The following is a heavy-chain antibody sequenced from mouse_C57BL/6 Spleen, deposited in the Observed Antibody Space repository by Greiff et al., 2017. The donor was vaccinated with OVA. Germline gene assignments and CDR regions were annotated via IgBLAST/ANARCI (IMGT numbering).Heavy chain of an antibody. CDR2: ISSGGSYT. V-gene: IGHV5-6*01. Sequence: EVQRVESGGDLVKPGGSLKLSCAASGFTFSSYGMSWVRQTPDKRLEWVATISSGGSYTYYPDSVKGRFTISRDNAKNTLYLQMSSLKSEDTAMYYCARHRGGTSWFAYWGQGTLVTVSA. CDR1: GFTFSSYG. CDR3: ARHRGGTSWFAY. D-gene: IGHD4-1*01. J-gene: IGHJ3*01.